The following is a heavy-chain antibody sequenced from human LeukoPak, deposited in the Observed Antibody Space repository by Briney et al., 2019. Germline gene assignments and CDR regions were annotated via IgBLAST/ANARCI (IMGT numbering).Heavy chain of an antibody. CDR2: IYYSGST. CDR3: ARGRIAAAGTNDAFDI. V-gene: IGHV4-30-4*01. D-gene: IGHD6-13*01. CDR1: GGSISSDDYY. J-gene: IGHJ3*02. Sequence: PSQTLSLTCTVSGGSISSDDYYWSWIRQSPGKGLEWIGYIYYSGSTYYNPSLKSRVTISVYTSKNQFSLNMSSVTAADTAVYYCARGRIAAAGTNDAFDIWGQGTMVTVSS.